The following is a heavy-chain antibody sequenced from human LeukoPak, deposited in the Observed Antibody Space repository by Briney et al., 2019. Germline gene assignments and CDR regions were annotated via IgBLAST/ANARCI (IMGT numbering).Heavy chain of an antibody. J-gene: IGHJ4*02. CDR3: AILQDYYGPGREGY. Sequence: PGGSLRLSCAASGFTFSSYGMTWVRQAPGKGLEWVSTISGSGDSTFYADSVKGRFTISRDNPKNTLYLQMNSLRAEDTAVYYCAILQDYYGPGREGYWGQGTLVTVSS. CDR1: GFTFSSYG. CDR2: ISGSGDST. D-gene: IGHD3-10*01. V-gene: IGHV3-23*01.